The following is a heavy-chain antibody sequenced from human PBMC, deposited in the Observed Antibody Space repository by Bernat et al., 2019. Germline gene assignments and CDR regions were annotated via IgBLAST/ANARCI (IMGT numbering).Heavy chain of an antibody. V-gene: IGHV3-72*01. CDR1: GFTFSSSW. CDR2: IRNSGGTT. Sequence: EVQLVESGGGLVQPGGSLRLSCAAYGFTFSSSWMAWVRQAPGKGLEWLGLIRNSGGTTSHVDSVEGRFTISRDDSKNTLYLHMSSLKTEDTAVYYCARVPLWTGYLYPHSLDAWGQGVVVTVSS. CDR3: ARVPLWTGYLYPHSLDA. D-gene: IGHD3/OR15-3a*01. J-gene: IGHJ4*03.